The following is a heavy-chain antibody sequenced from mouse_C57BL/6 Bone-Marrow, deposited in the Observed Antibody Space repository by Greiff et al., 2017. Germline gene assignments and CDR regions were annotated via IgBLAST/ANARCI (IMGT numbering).Heavy chain of an antibody. CDR3: ARSGYVITYAMDY. CDR1: GFTFTDYY. D-gene: IGHD1-2*01. J-gene: IGHJ4*01. Sequence: DVQLVESGGGLVQPGGSLSLSCAASGFTFTDYYMSWVRQPPGKALEWLGFIRNKANGYTTEYSASVKGRFTISRDNSQSILYLQMNALRAEDSATYYCARSGYVITYAMDYWGQGTSVTVSS. V-gene: IGHV7-3*01. CDR2: IRNKANGYTT.